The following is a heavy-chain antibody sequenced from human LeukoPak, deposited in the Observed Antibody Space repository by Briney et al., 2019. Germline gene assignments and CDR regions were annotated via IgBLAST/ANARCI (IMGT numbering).Heavy chain of an antibody. CDR1: GGSISSYY. D-gene: IGHD2-2*01. V-gene: IGHV4-4*07. Sequence: SETLSLTCTVSGGSISSYYWSWIRQPAGKGLEWIGRIYTSGSTNYNPSLKSRVTMSVDTSKNQFSLKLSSVTAADTAVYYCARDIGAGSTSFIPAVYRGQGTLVTLSS. CDR2: IYTSGST. J-gene: IGHJ4*02. CDR3: ARDIGAGSTSFIPAVY.